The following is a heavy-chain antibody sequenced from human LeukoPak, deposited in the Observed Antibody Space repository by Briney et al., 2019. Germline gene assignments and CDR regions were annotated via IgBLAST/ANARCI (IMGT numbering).Heavy chain of an antibody. CDR1: GGSISSYY. Sequence: SETLSHTCTVSGGSISSYYWSWIRQPPGKGLEWIGYIYYSGSTNHNPSLKSRVTISVDTSKNQFSLNLSSVTAADTAVYYCARQMSDYGPFDYWGQGTLVTVSS. D-gene: IGHD4-17*01. V-gene: IGHV4-59*08. CDR3: ARQMSDYGPFDY. J-gene: IGHJ4*02. CDR2: IYYSGST.